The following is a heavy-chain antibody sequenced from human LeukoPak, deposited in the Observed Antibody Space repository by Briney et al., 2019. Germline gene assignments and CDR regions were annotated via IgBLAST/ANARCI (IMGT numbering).Heavy chain of an antibody. Sequence: ASVKVSCKASGYTFTGYYMHWVRQAPGQGLEWMGWINPNSGGTNYAQKFQGRVTMTRDTSISTAYMELSRLRSDDTAVYYCARAYYDFWSGYPMGTFDYWGQGTLVTVSS. CDR1: GYTFTGYY. V-gene: IGHV1-2*02. CDR2: INPNSGGT. CDR3: ARAYYDFWSGYPMGTFDY. J-gene: IGHJ4*02. D-gene: IGHD3-3*01.